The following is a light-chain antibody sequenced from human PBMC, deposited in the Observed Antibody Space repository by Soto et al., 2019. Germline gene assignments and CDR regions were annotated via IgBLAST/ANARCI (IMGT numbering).Light chain of an antibody. CDR1: QGIKNW. CDR3: QQSYSTPPWT. Sequence: DIQMTQSPSYVSASVGDRVTITCRASQGIKNWLAWYQQKPGKAPKLLIYAASNLQSGVPSRFSGSGSGTDFTLTISSLQPEDFATYFCQQSYSTPPWTFGQGTKVDI. J-gene: IGKJ1*01. V-gene: IGKV1-12*01. CDR2: AAS.